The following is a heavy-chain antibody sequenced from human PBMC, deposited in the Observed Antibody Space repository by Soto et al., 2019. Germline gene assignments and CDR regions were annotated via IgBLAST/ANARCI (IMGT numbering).Heavy chain of an antibody. J-gene: IGHJ6*02. CDR2: INPSGGST. CDR3: ARKHSSGSITPLGYYGMDV. Sequence: ASVKVSCKASGYTFTSYYMHWVRQAPGQGLEWMGIINPSGGSTSYAQKFQGRVTMTRDTSTSTVYMELSSLRSEDTAVYYCARKHSSGSITPLGYYGMDVWGQGTTVTVSS. D-gene: IGHD3-22*01. V-gene: IGHV1-46*01. CDR1: GYTFTSYY.